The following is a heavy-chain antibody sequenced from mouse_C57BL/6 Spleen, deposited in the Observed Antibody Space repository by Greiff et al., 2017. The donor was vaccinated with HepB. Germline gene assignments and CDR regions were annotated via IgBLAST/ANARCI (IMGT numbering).Heavy chain of an antibody. Sequence: VQLQQSGPELVKPGASVKISCKASGYAFSSSWMNWVKQRPGKGLEWIGRIYPGDGDTNYNGKFKGKATLTADKSSSTAYMQLSSLTSEDSAVYFCARRANYYGSSPYYYAMDYWGQGTSVTVSS. CDR1: GYAFSSSW. D-gene: IGHD1-1*01. CDR2: IYPGDGDT. J-gene: IGHJ4*01. V-gene: IGHV1-82*01. CDR3: ARRANYYGSSPYYYAMDY.